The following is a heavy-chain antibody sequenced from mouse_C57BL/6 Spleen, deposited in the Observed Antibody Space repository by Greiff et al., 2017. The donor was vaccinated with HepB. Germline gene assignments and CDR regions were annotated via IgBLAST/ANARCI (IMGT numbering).Heavy chain of an antibody. Sequence: VQLQQSGAEPVRPGASVTLSCKASGYTFTDYEMHWVKQTPVHGLEWIGAIDPETGGTAYNQKFKGKAILTADKSSSTAYMELRSLTSEDSAVYYCTRGVTTVVPDYWGQGTTLTVSS. V-gene: IGHV1-15*01. CDR1: GYTFTDYE. J-gene: IGHJ2*01. D-gene: IGHD1-1*01. CDR2: IDPETGGT. CDR3: TRGVTTVVPDY.